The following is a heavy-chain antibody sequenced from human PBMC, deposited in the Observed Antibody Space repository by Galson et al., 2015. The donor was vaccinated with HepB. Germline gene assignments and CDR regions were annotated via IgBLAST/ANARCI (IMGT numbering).Heavy chain of an antibody. V-gene: IGHV1-46*03. CDR1: GYSFTSYY. J-gene: IGHJ3*01. D-gene: IGHD1-14*01. Sequence: SVKVSCKASGYSFTSYYMHWVRQAPGQGFEWMGIINPSGGSTSYAQKFQGRVTMTRDTSTSTVYMDLSSLRSDDTAVYFCARGHGHHRTDAFDVWGQGTMVTVSS. CDR2: INPSGGST. CDR3: ARGHGHHRTDAFDV.